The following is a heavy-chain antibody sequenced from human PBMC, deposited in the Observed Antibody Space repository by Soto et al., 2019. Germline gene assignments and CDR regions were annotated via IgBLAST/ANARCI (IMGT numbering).Heavy chain of an antibody. CDR3: ATTWRYSSSWFLFTY. CDR1: GGSISSYY. J-gene: IGHJ4*02. V-gene: IGHV4-59*08. Sequence: QVQLQESGPGLVKPSETLSLTCTVSGGSISSYYWSWIRQPPGKGLEWIGYIYYSGSTNYNPSLKSRVTISVDTSKNHFSLKLSSVTAADKAVYYCATTWRYSSSWFLFTYWGQGTLVTVSS. CDR2: IYYSGST. D-gene: IGHD6-13*01.